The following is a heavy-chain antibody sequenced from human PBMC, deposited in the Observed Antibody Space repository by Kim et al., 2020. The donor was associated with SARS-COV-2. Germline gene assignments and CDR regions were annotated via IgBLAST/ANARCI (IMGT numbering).Heavy chain of an antibody. D-gene: IGHD3-22*01. Sequence: YAAPVKGRFTISRDDSKNTLYLQMNSLKTEDTAVYYCTTMNYYDTHAFDIWGQGTMVTVSS. CDR3: TTMNYYDTHAFDI. J-gene: IGHJ3*02. V-gene: IGHV3-15*01.